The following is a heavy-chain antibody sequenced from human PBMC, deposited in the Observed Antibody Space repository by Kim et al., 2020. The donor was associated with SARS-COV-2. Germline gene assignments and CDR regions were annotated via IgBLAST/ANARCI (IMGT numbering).Heavy chain of an antibody. J-gene: IGHJ6*02. CDR2: MNPNSANT. Sequence: ASVKVSCKASGYTFTSYDINWVRQATGQGLEWMGWMNPNSANTAYAQKFQGRVTMTRNTSISTAYMELSSLRSEDTAVYYCARGPPLLLLWFGELLPGFYYGIDVWGQGTTVTVSS. CDR3: ARGPPLLLLWFGELLPGFYYGIDV. V-gene: IGHV1-8*01. CDR1: GYTFTSYD. D-gene: IGHD3-10*01.